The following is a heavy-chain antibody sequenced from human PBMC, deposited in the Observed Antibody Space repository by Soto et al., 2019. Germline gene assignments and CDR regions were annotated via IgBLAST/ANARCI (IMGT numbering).Heavy chain of an antibody. J-gene: IGHJ4*02. V-gene: IGHV4-30-4*01. CDR1: GGSISSGDYY. Sequence: SETLSLTCTVSGGSISSGDYYWSWIRQPPGKGLEWIGYISYSGSTYYNPSLKSRVAISVDTSKNQFSLNLGSVTAADTAVYYCARHIAATGSFDCWGQGTLVTVSS. CDR2: ISYSGST. D-gene: IGHD6-13*01. CDR3: ARHIAATGSFDC.